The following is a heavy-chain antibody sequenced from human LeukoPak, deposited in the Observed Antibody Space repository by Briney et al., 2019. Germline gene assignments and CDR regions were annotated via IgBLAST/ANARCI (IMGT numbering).Heavy chain of an antibody. CDR1: GYTFTGYY. D-gene: IGHD6-13*01. J-gene: IGHJ6*03. Sequence: ASLKVSCKASGYTFTGYYIHWVRQAPGQGLEWMGWINPNSGGTNYAQKFQGRVTMTRDTSISTAYMELSRLRSDDTAVYYCARGEQQLVLYYYYMDVWGKGTTVTVSS. CDR3: ARGEQQLVLYYYYMDV. V-gene: IGHV1-2*02. CDR2: INPNSGGT.